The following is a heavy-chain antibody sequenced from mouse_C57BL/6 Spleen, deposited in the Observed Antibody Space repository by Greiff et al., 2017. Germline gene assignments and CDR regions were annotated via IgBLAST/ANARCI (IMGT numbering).Heavy chain of an antibody. Sequence: VQLQQSGAELVRPGASVKLSCTASGFNIKDYYMHWVKQRPEQGLEWIGRIDPEDGDTEYAPKFQGKATITADTSSNTAYLQLSSLTSEDTAVYYCTPIYYGNYLRVAYWGQGTLVTVSA. CDR1: GFNIKDYY. V-gene: IGHV14-1*01. D-gene: IGHD2-1*01. CDR3: TPIYYGNYLRVAY. CDR2: IDPEDGDT. J-gene: IGHJ3*01.